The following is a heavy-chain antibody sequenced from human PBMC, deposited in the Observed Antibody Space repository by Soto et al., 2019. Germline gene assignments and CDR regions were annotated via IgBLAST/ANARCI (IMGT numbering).Heavy chain of an antibody. CDR3: TRDLEYDGMDV. Sequence: PGGSLRLSCAASGFSLRSYSMNWVRQAPGKGLEWVSSISSTAIQVYYSDSLKGRFTISRDNAKNSLYLQMDSLRADDTAVYYCTRDLEYDGMDVWGQGTTVTVSS. CDR1: GFSLRSYS. V-gene: IGHV3-21*01. CDR2: ISSTAIQV. J-gene: IGHJ6*02.